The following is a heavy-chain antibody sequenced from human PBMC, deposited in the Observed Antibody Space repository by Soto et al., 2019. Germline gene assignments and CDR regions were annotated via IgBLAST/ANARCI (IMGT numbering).Heavy chain of an antibody. Sequence: QVQLQQWGAGLLKPSETLSLTCAVYGGSFSGYYWSWIRQPPGKGLEWIGEINHSGSTNYNPSLKSRVTISVDTSKNQFSLKLSSVTAADTAVYYCARGSPRYCSSTSCGGRLDYWGQGTLDTVSS. CDR2: INHSGST. CDR3: ARGSPRYCSSTSCGGRLDY. V-gene: IGHV4-34*01. CDR1: GGSFSGYY. J-gene: IGHJ4*02. D-gene: IGHD2-2*01.